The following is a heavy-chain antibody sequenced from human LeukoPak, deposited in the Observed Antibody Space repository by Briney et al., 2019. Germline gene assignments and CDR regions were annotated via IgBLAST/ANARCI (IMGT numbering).Heavy chain of an antibody. CDR3: AKEYYDILIKVEEITQFDY. CDR2: IRYDGSNK. J-gene: IGHJ4*02. D-gene: IGHD3-9*01. V-gene: IGHV3-30*02. CDR1: GFTFSSYG. Sequence: GGSLRLSCAASGFTFSSYGMHWVRQAPGKGLEWVAFIRYDGSNKYYADSVKGRFTISRDNSKNTLYLKMNSLRAEDTAVYYCAKEYYDILIKVEEITQFDYWGQGTLVTVSS.